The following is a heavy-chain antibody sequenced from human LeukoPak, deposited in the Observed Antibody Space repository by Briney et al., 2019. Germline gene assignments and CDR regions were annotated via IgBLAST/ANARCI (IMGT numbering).Heavy chain of an antibody. J-gene: IGHJ4*02. CDR2: ISDDGSNQ. V-gene: IGHV3-30-3*01. D-gene: IGHD3-22*01. CDR3: ARINGADYHDSSGYLFDY. CDR1: GFTFSNYA. Sequence: GGSLRLSCAASGFTFSNYAIHWVRQAPGKGLEWVAFISDDGSNQNYADSVKGRFTMSRDNSKNTLYLQMNSLRAEDTAVYYCARINGADYHDSSGYLFDYWGQGTLVTVSS.